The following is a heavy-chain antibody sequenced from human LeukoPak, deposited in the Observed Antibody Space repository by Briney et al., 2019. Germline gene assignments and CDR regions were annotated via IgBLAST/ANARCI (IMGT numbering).Heavy chain of an antibody. Sequence: GASVKVSCKASGYTFTSYYMHWVRQAPGQGLEWMGIINPSGGSTSYAQKFQGRVTMTRDTSISTAYMELSRLRSDDTAVYYCASLYDSSGYYSDYWGQGTLVTVSS. CDR2: INPSGGST. CDR1: GYTFTSYY. V-gene: IGHV1-46*01. D-gene: IGHD3-22*01. J-gene: IGHJ4*02. CDR3: ASLYDSSGYYSDY.